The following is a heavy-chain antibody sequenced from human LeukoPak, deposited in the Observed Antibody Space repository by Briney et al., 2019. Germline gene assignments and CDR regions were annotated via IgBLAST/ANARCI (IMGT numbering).Heavy chain of an antibody. Sequence: GASVKVSCKASGYTFTSYGISWVRQAPGQGLEWMGWISAYNGNTNYAQKLQGRVTMTTDTSTSTAYMELRSLRSDDTAVYYSARVPRLAEWLVLINWFDPWGQGTLVTVSS. J-gene: IGHJ5*02. CDR2: ISAYNGNT. D-gene: IGHD6-19*01. CDR1: GYTFTSYG. CDR3: ARVPRLAEWLVLINWFDP. V-gene: IGHV1-18*01.